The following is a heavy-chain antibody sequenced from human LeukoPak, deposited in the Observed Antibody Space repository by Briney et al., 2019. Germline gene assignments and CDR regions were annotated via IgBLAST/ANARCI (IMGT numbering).Heavy chain of an antibody. V-gene: IGHV3-7*04. CDR2: IKQDGSEK. CDR3: ARAYYDFWSGYSYYFDD. J-gene: IGHJ4*02. CDR1: GFTFSSYW. Sequence: PGGSLRLSCAASGFTFSSYWMSWVRQAPGKGLEWVANIKQDGSEKYYVDSVKGRFTISRDNAKNSLYLQMNSLRAEDKAVYDCARAYYDFWSGYSYYFDDWGQGTLVTVSS. D-gene: IGHD3-3*01.